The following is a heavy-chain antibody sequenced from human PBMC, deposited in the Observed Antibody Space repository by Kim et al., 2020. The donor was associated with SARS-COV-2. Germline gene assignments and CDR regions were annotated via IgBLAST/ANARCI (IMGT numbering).Heavy chain of an antibody. V-gene: IGHV3-33*01. Sequence: GGSLRLSCAASGFTFSSYGMHWVRQAPGKGLEWVAVIWYDGSNKYYADSVKGRFTISRDNSKNTLYLQMNSLRAEDTAVYYCARDRGEWGGIFGYYYGMDVWGQGTTVTVSS. CDR1: GFTFSSYG. CDR2: IWYDGSNK. J-gene: IGHJ6*02. CDR3: ARDRGEWGGIFGYYYGMDV. D-gene: IGHD3-3*01.